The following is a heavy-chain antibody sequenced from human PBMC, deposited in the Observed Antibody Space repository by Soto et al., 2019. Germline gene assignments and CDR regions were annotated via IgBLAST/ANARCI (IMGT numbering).Heavy chain of an antibody. CDR1: CGSISSGGYS. D-gene: IGHD2-2*01. CDR2: MYHSGST. Sequence: QLQLQESGAGLVKPSQTLSLTCAGSCGSISSGGYSWSWIRQPPGKGLEWIGYMYHSGSTYYNPSLKSRVTISIDRSKNQFSLKLSSVTAADTAVYYCARVPDYWCPGSLGTVSS. CDR3: ARVPDY. J-gene: IGHJ4*02. V-gene: IGHV4-30-2*01.